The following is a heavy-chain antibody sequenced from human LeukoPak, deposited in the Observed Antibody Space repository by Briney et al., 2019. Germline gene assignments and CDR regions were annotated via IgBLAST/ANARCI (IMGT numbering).Heavy chain of an antibody. CDR1: GFTFYSYG. Sequence: AGGSLRLSCAASGFTFYSYGMHWVRQAPGKGLEWVAVISYDGSNKYYADSVKGRFTISRDNSKNTLYLKMNSLRAEDTAVYYCAKSYDILLLGYMDVWGKGTTVTVSS. J-gene: IGHJ6*03. CDR3: AKSYDILLLGYMDV. D-gene: IGHD3-9*01. V-gene: IGHV3-30*18. CDR2: ISYDGSNK.